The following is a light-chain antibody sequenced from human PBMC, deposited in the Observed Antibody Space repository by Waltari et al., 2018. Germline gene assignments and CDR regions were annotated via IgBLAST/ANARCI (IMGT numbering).Light chain of an antibody. CDR2: NAS. CDR1: QTFGSPF. Sequence: VLEQSPGTLPLSPGERATLSCRASQTFGSPFLAWFQQKPGQSPRPLILNASARATGVPDRFSGRASGTDFTLTITRLEPEDFAVYFCQYHDGPWTFGRGTKV. V-gene: IGKV3-20*01. CDR3: QYHDGPWT. J-gene: IGKJ1*01.